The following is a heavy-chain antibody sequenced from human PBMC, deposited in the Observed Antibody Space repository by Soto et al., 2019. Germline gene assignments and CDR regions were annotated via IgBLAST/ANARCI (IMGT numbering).Heavy chain of an antibody. Sequence: GGSLRLSCAASGFTFSSYGMHWVRQAPGKGLEWVAVIWYDGSNKYYADSVKGRFTISRDNSKNTLYLQMNSLRAEDTAVYYCARCDGEYSSSWYYFDYWGQGTLVTVSS. CDR3: ARCDGEYSSSWYYFDY. D-gene: IGHD6-13*01. J-gene: IGHJ4*02. CDR2: IWYDGSNK. V-gene: IGHV3-33*01. CDR1: GFTFSSYG.